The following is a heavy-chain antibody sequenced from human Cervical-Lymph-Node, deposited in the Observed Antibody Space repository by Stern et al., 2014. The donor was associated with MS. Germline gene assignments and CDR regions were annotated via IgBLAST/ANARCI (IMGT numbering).Heavy chain of an antibody. Sequence: VQLVESGAEVKKPGASVKVSCKASGYTFTSYGISWVRQAPGQGLEWMGWISAYNDNTNYAQKLQGRVTMTTDTSTSTAYMELRSLRSDDTAVYYCATTPRTIFGVVSYYYYGMDVWGQGTTVTVSS. J-gene: IGHJ6*02. CDR3: ATTPRTIFGVVSYYYYGMDV. CDR2: ISAYNDNT. V-gene: IGHV1-18*04. CDR1: GYTFTSYG. D-gene: IGHD3-3*01.